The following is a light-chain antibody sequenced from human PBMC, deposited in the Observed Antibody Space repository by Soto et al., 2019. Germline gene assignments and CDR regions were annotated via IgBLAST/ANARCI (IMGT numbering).Light chain of an antibody. V-gene: IGLV2-14*03. CDR1: SSYVGGYNY. CDR3: SSYTASSTLV. CDR2: EVS. Sequence: QSALTQPASVSGSPGQSITISCTGTSSYVGGYNYVSWSQQHPGKAPKLLISEVSNRPSGVSNRFSGSKSGNTASLTISGLQADDEADYYCSSYTASSTLVFGTGTKVTVL. J-gene: IGLJ1*01.